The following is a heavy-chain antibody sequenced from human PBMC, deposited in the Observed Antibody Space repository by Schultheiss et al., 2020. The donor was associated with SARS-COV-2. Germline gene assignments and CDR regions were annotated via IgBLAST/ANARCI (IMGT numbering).Heavy chain of an antibody. CDR1: GYTFTSYA. Sequence: ASVKVSCKASGYTFTSYAMNWVRQAPGQGLEWMGWINPNSGGTNYAQKFQGRVTMTRDTSISTAYMELRSLRSDDTAVYYCASWNSGYSAMDVWGKGTTVTVSS. CDR2: INPNSGGT. D-gene: IGHD5-12*01. CDR3: ASWNSGYSAMDV. J-gene: IGHJ6*03. V-gene: IGHV1-2*02.